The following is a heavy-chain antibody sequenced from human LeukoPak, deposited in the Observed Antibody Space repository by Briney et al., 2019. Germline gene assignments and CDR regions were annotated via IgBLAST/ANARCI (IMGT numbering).Heavy chain of an antibody. CDR2: ISGSGGST. CDR3: AKGHDYGDYGQLDY. CDR1: GFTFSSYA. D-gene: IGHD4-17*01. J-gene: IGHJ4*02. V-gene: IGHV3-23*01. Sequence: GGSLRLSCAASGFTFSSYAMSWVRQAPGKGLEWVSAISGSGGSTYYADSVKGRFAISRDNSKNTLYLQMNSLRAEDTAVYYCAKGHDYGDYGQLDYWGQGTLVTVSS.